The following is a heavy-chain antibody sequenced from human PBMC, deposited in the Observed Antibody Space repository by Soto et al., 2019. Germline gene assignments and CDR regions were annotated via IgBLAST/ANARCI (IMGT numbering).Heavy chain of an antibody. V-gene: IGHV3-9*01. Sequence: GGSLRLSCAASGFTFDDYAMHWVRQAPGKGLEWVSGISWNSGSIGYADSVKGRFTISRDNAKNSLYLQMNSLRAEDTALYYCAKSLVGYGDYDDAFDIWGQGTMVTVSS. CDR1: GFTFDDYA. CDR3: AKSLVGYGDYDDAFDI. J-gene: IGHJ3*02. D-gene: IGHD4-17*01. CDR2: ISWNSGSI.